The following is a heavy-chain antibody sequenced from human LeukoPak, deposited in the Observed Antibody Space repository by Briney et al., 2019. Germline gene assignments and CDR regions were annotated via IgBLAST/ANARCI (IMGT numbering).Heavy chain of an antibody. D-gene: IGHD4-23*01. CDR2: ISHSGGI. CDR1: GYSISSGYY. V-gene: IGHV4-38-2*02. CDR3: ARDYYGGNSD. Sequence: SETLSLTCTVSGYSISSGYYWGWIRQPPGKGLQWIGEISHSGGINYNPSLKSRVTISEDTSKSQFSLRLTSVTAADTAVYYCARDYYGGNSDWGQGTLVTVSS. J-gene: IGHJ4*02.